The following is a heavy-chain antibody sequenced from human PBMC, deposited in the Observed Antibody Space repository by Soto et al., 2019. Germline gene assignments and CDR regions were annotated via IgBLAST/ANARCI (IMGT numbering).Heavy chain of an antibody. J-gene: IGHJ4*02. CDR3: AKDPLPTMIVVAGRYYFDY. D-gene: IGHD3-22*01. V-gene: IGHV3-23*01. Sequence: EVRLLQSGGGLVQPGGSLRLSCTASGITFSNYAMTWVRQAPRKGLEWVSAISGSGDSPYYADSVKGRFTISRDNSKNTLYLQMDSLRAGDTAVYYCAKDPLPTMIVVAGRYYFDYWGQGTLVTVSS. CDR1: GITFSNYA. CDR2: ISGSGDSP.